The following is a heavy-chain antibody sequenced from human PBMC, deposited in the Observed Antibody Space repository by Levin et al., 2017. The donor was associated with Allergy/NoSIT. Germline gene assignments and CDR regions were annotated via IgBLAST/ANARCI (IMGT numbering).Heavy chain of an antibody. CDR2: ISWNSGTI. J-gene: IGHJ6*02. V-gene: IGHV3-9*01. D-gene: IGHD2-21*01. CDR1: GFAFGEYA. Sequence: PGGSLRLSCEASGFAFGEYAMHWVRQVPGRGLEWVSGISWNSGTIGYADSVKGRVIISRENDKKTLFLQMTNLRAEDTAVYYCVKDRLGELSGMDVWGQGTMVSV. CDR3: VKDRLGELSGMDV.